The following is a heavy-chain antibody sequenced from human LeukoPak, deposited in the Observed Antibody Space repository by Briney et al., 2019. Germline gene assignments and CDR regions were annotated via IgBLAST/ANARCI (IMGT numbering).Heavy chain of an antibody. CDR1: GFTFSTYW. J-gene: IGHJ4*02. CDR2: IKQDGSEK. Sequence: GGSLRLSCEASGFTFSTYWMSWVRQAPGKGLEWVANIKQDGSEKYYADSVKGRFTISRDNAKNSLYLQMNSLRAEDTAMYYCARDSAGNDYWGQGTLVTVSS. D-gene: IGHD6-13*01. V-gene: IGHV3-7*01. CDR3: ARDSAGNDY.